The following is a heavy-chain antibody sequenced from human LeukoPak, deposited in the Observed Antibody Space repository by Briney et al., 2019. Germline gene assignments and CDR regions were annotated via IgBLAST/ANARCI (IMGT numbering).Heavy chain of an antibody. D-gene: IGHD3-16*02. CDR2: ISGSGGST. CDR3: AEEIMITFGGVIAPDAFDI. Sequence: GGSLRLSCAASGFTFSSYAMSWVRQAPGKGLEWVSAISGSGGSTYYADSVKGRFTISRDNSRNTLYLQMNSLRAEDTAVYYCAEEIMITFGGVIAPDAFDIWGQGTMVTVSS. V-gene: IGHV3-23*01. J-gene: IGHJ3*02. CDR1: GFTFSSYA.